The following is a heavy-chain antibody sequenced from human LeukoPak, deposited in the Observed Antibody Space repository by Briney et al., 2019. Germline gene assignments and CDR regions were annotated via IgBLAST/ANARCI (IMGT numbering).Heavy chain of an antibody. CDR3: ANVVPDLRLGELSFFDY. CDR1: GFPFSDHE. D-gene: IGHD3-16*02. J-gene: IGHJ4*02. V-gene: IGHV3-48*03. CDR2: ISSSGSDK. Sequence: PGGSLRLSCAASGFPFSDHEMNWVRQAPGKGLEWVSYISSSGSDKYYPDSVKGRFTISRDNAKNSLYLQMNSLRAEDTAVYYCANVVPDLRLGELSFFDYWGQGTLVTVSS.